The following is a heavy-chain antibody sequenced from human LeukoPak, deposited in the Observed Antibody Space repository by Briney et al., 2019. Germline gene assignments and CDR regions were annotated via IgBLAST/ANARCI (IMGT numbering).Heavy chain of an antibody. J-gene: IGHJ4*02. Sequence: ASVKVSCKASGYTFTGYYMHWVRQAPGQGLEWMGWININTGNPTYAQGFTGRFVFSLDTSVSTAYLQISSLKAEDTAVYYCARAQWNYYDSSGYYPDYWGQGTLVTVSS. CDR3: ARAQWNYYDSSGYYPDY. V-gene: IGHV7-4-1*02. CDR1: GYTFTGYY. CDR2: ININTGNP. D-gene: IGHD3-22*01.